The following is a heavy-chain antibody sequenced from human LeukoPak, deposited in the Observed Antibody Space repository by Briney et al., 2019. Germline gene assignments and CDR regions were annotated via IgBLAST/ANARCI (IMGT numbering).Heavy chain of an antibody. V-gene: IGHV1-18*01. CDR2: ISAYNGNT. CDR1: GYTFTSYG. Sequence: AASVKVSCKASGYTFTSYGISWVRQAPGQGLEWMGWISAYNGNTNYAQKLQGRVTMTTDTSTSTAYMELRSLRSDDTAVYYCASARPIIAAAGSSPLDYWGQGTLVTVSS. CDR3: ASARPIIAAAGSSPLDY. J-gene: IGHJ4*02. D-gene: IGHD6-13*01.